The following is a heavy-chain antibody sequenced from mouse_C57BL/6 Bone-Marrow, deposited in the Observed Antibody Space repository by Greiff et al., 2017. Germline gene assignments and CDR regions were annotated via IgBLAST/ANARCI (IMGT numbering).Heavy chain of an antibody. CDR1: GYTFTDYY. D-gene: IGHD2-1*01. V-gene: IGHV1-19*01. CDR2: INPYNGGT. Sequence: EVKLQESGPVLVKPGASVKMSCKASGYTFTDYYMNWVKQSHGKSLEWIGVINPYNGGTSYNQKFKGKATLTVDKSSSTAYMELNSLTSEDSAVYYCARLGGNYGFAYWGQGTLVTVSA. CDR3: ARLGGNYGFAY. J-gene: IGHJ3*01.